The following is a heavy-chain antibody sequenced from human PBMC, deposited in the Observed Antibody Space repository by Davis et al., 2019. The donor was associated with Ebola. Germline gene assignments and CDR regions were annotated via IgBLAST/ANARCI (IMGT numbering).Heavy chain of an antibody. CDR1: GYTFSSHA. Sequence: SVKVSCKTSGYTFSSHAISWVRQAPGQGLEWMGGIIPIFPITYYAQKFQGRVTMTADESTSTAYMELSSLRSEDTAVYYCARDLTLDYGNYSGHYNGMDVWGLGTTVTVSS. D-gene: IGHD4-11*01. CDR2: IIPIFPIT. J-gene: IGHJ6*02. CDR3: ARDLTLDYGNYSGHYNGMDV. V-gene: IGHV1-69*13.